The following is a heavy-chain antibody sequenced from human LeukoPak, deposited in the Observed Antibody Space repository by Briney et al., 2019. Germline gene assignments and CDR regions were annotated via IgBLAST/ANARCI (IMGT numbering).Heavy chain of an antibody. J-gene: IGHJ4*02. Sequence: PGASLRLSCAASGFTFSSHSMNWVRQAPGKELEWVSYISSSSSTIYYADSVKGRFTISRDNAKNSLYLQMNSLRAEDTAVYYCARGAYYYEDWGQGTLVTVPS. CDR1: GFTFSSHS. CDR3: ARGAYYYED. D-gene: IGHD3-22*01. V-gene: IGHV3-48*01. CDR2: ISSSSSTI.